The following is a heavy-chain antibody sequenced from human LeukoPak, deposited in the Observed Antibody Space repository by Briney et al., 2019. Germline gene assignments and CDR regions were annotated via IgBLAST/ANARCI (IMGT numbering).Heavy chain of an antibody. D-gene: IGHD6-13*01. CDR1: GFTFSSYS. Sequence: PGGSLRLSCAASGFTFSSYSMNWVRQAPGKGLEWVSSISSSSSYIYYADSVKGRFTISRDNAKNSLYLQMNSLRAEDTAVYYCARGSSSSWYGYWFDPWGQGTLVTVSS. CDR3: ARGSSSSWYGYWFDP. V-gene: IGHV3-21*01. CDR2: ISSSSSYI. J-gene: IGHJ5*02.